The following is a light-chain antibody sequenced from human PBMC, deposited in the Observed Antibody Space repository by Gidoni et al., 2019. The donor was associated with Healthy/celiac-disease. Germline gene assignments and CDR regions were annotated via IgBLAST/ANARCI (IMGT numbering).Light chain of an antibody. CDR1: QSVSSN. CDR2: GAS. CDR3: QQYNNWPAVT. J-gene: IGKJ5*01. Sequence: EIVMKQSTAPLSVSPGERATLPCSPRQSVSSNLAWYQQKPGQAPRLLSYGASTRATGIPARFSGRGSGTEFTLTISSLQSEDFAVYYCQQYNNWPAVTFGQGTRLEIK. V-gene: IGKV3-15*01.